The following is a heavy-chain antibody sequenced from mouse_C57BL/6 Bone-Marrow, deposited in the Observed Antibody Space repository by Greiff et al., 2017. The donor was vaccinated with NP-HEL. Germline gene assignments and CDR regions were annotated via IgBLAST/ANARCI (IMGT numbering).Heavy chain of an antibody. V-gene: IGHV1-55*01. Sequence: VQLQQPGAELVKPGASVKMSCKASGYTFTSYWITWVKQRPGQGLEWIGDIYPGSGSTNYNEKFKSKATLTVDTSSSTAYMQLSSLTSEDSAVYYVAREGIYYDYDGFAYWGQGTLVTVSA. CDR3: AREGIYYDYDGFAY. CDR2: IYPGSGST. D-gene: IGHD2-4*01. CDR1: GYTFTSYW. J-gene: IGHJ3*01.